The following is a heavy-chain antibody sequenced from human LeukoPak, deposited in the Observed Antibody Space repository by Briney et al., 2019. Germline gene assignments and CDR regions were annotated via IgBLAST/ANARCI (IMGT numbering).Heavy chain of an antibody. CDR1: GGTFSSYA. CDR3: ARGVINTVVTRDHPPLSYYSDY. CDR2: IIPIFGTA. Sequence: SVTVSCKASGGTFSSYAISWVRQAPGQGLEWMGGIIPIFGTANYAQKFQGRVTITTDESTSTAYMELSSLRSEDTAVYYCARGVINTVVTRDHPPLSYYSDYWGQGTLVTVSS. V-gene: IGHV1-69*05. J-gene: IGHJ4*02. D-gene: IGHD4-23*01.